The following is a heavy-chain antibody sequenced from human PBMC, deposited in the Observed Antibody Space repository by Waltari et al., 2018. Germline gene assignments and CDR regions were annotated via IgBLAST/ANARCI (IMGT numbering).Heavy chain of an antibody. J-gene: IGHJ4*02. CDR3: ARGSDHAKTGY. CDR2: IHPSGII. Sequence: QVQLQQWGAGLLKPSETLSLTWGFYGGAYGEYYWNWIRQPPGKGLEWIGEIHPSGIINYNPSLKSRVTMSADTSKNQFSLKLSSVTAADTAVYYCARGSDHAKTGYWGQGILVTVSS. CDR1: GGAYGEYY. D-gene: IGHD2-21*02. V-gene: IGHV4-34*01.